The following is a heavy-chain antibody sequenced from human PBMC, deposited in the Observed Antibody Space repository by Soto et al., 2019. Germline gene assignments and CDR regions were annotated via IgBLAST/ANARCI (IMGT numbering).Heavy chain of an antibody. CDR1: GYTFTGYY. J-gene: IGHJ6*02. V-gene: IGHV1-2*04. Sequence: GASVKVSCKASGYTFTGYYMHWVRQAPGQGLEWMGWINPNSGGTNYAQKFQGWVTMTRDTSISTAYMELSRLRSDDTAVYYCARGGFIVVVPAAIPPGYYGMDVWGQGTTVTVSS. D-gene: IGHD2-2*02. CDR3: ARGGFIVVVPAAIPPGYYGMDV. CDR2: INPNSGGT.